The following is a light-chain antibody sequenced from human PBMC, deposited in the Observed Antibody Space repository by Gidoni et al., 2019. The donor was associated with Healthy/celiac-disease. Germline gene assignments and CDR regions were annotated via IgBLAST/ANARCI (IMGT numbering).Light chain of an antibody. CDR2: LGS. CDR3: MQALQTPFT. V-gene: IGKV2-28*01. J-gene: IGKJ4*02. Sequence: IVLTQTPLSLPVTPGEPASISCRSSESLLHSNGYNYLDWYLQKPGQSPQLLIYLGSNRASGVPDRFSGSGSGTDFTLKISRVEAEDVGVYYCMQALQTPFTFXRXTKVEIK. CDR1: ESLLHSNGYNY.